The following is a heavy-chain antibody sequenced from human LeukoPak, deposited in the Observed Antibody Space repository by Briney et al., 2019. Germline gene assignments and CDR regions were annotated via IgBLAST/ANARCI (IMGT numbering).Heavy chain of an antibody. CDR3: ARDKSGSSGWYSYFDY. V-gene: IGHV1-2*02. J-gene: IGHJ4*02. Sequence: GASVKVSCKASGYTFTGYYMHWVRQAPGQGLEWMGWINPNSGGTNYAQKFQGRVTMTRDKSISTAYMELSRLRSDDTAVYYCARDKSGSSGWYSYFDYWGQGTTVTISS. D-gene: IGHD6-19*01. CDR1: GYTFTGYY. CDR2: INPNSGGT.